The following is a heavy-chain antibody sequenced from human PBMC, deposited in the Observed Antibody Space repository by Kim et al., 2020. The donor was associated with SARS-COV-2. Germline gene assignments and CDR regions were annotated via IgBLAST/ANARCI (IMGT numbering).Heavy chain of an antibody. CDR1: GFTFSTYG. Sequence: GGSLRLSCGASGFTFSTYGMNWVRQAPGKGLEWVSSIGSSSSDIYYADSVKGRFTISRDNARNSLYLKMHSLRAEDTAVYYCAREVLASTYAMDVWGQGTTVTVSS. CDR3: AREVLASTYAMDV. J-gene: IGHJ6*02. D-gene: IGHD2-15*01. V-gene: IGHV3-21*06. CDR2: IGSSSSDI.